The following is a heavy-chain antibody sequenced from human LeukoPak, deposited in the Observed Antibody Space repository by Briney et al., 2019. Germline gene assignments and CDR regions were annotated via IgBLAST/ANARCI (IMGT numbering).Heavy chain of an antibody. J-gene: IGHJ5*02. CDR2: IIPIFGTA. V-gene: IGHV1-69*06. CDR3: ARSFHIVVIPAAMPAGPFDP. Sequence: SCAASGGTFSSYAISWVRQAPGQGLEWMGGIIPIFGTANYAQKFQGRVTITADKSTSTAYMELSSLRSEDTAVYYCARSFHIVVIPAAMPAGPFDPWGQGTLVTVSS. CDR1: GGTFSSYA. D-gene: IGHD2-2*01.